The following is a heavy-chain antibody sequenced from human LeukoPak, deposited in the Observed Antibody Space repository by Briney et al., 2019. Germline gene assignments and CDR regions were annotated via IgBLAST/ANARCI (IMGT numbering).Heavy chain of an antibody. CDR2: ISGDGRNI. CDR1: GFTLSSDA. D-gene: IGHD3-22*01. CDR3: AKEVYDSSGYYFDY. V-gene: IGHV3-23*01. Sequence: PGGSLRLSCAASGFTLSSDAMNWVRRAPGKGLEWVSSISGDGRNIQYADFVKGRFTISRDNSKNTLYLQMNSLRAEDTAVYYCAKEVYDSSGYYFDYWGQGTLVTVSS. J-gene: IGHJ4*02.